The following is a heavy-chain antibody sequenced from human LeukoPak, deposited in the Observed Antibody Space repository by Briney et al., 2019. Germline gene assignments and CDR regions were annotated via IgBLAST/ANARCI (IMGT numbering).Heavy chain of an antibody. J-gene: IGHJ4*02. CDR1: GDSVGSDNYY. Sequence: SETLSLTCTVSGDSVGSDNYYWSWIRQLPGKGLEWIGYIYHNGGTKYNPSLRSRVTMSVDTPKNHVSLKLGSVTAADTAVYYCARDRRGYYDSSGYFDRWGQGTLVTVSS. CDR2: IYHNGGT. D-gene: IGHD3-22*01. CDR3: ARDRRGYYDSSGYFDR. V-gene: IGHV4-61*03.